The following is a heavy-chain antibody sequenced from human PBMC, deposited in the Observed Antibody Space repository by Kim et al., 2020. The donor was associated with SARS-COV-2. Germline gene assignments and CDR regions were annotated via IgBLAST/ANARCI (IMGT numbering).Heavy chain of an antibody. Sequence: GGSLRLSCAASGFTFSSYAMHWVRQAPGKGLEWVAVISYDGSNKYYADSVKGRFTISRDNSKNTLYLQMNSLRAEDTAVYYCARDKLEQQQQVLLGYGMDVWGQGTTVTVSS. D-gene: IGHD6-13*01. V-gene: IGHV3-30*04. J-gene: IGHJ6*02. CDR3: ARDKLEQQQQVLLGYGMDV. CDR2: ISYDGSNK. CDR1: GFTFSSYA.